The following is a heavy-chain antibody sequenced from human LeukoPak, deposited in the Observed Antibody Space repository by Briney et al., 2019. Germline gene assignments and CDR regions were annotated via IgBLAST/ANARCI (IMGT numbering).Heavy chain of an antibody. Sequence: SVKVSCKASGFTFTSSAMQWVRQARGQRLEWIGWIVVGSGNTNYAQKFQERVTITRDMSTSTAYMELSSLRSEDMAVYYCAREGGSGWHDYWGQGTLVTVSS. CDR1: GFTFTSSA. D-gene: IGHD6-19*01. CDR3: AREGGSGWHDY. CDR2: IVVGSGNT. V-gene: IGHV1-58*02. J-gene: IGHJ4*02.